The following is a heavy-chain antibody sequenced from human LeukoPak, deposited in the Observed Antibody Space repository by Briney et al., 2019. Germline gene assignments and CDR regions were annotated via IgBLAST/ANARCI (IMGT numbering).Heavy chain of an antibody. CDR1: GFTFSSYG. CDR2: IWYDGSNT. Sequence: PGGSLRLSCAASGFTFSSYGMHWVRQVPDKGLEWVAVIWYDGSNTFYADSVKGRFTISRDNSRNTLFLQMNSLEAEDTAVYYCARDRGSSWYGPLDYWGQGTLVIVSS. CDR3: ARDRGSSWYGPLDY. V-gene: IGHV3-33*01. J-gene: IGHJ4*02. D-gene: IGHD6-13*01.